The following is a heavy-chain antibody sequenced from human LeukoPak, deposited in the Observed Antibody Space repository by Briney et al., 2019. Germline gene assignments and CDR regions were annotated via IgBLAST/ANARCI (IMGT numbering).Heavy chain of an antibody. CDR3: SRERREYINSNYYYYYMDV. CDR2: IFTSGNT. V-gene: IGHV4-4*07. CDR1: GGSIRSYS. D-gene: IGHD1-1*01. J-gene: IGHJ6*03. Sequence: PSETLSLTCTVSGGSIRSYSWSWIRQPAGKGLEWIGHIFTSGNTNYNPSLKSRVTISVDTSKNQFSLKLSSVTAADTAVYYCSRERREYINSNYYYYYMDVWGKGTTVTVSS.